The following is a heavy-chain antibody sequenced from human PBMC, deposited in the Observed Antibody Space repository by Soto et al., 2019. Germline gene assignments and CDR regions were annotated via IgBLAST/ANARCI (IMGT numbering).Heavy chain of an antibody. Sequence: GESLKISCKGSGYSFTSYWIGWVRQMPGKGLEWMGIIHPGDSDTRYRPSFQGQVTISADKSISTAYLQWSSLKASDTAMYYCARSRRFFYDAFDIWGQGTMVTVSS. J-gene: IGHJ3*02. D-gene: IGHD3-3*01. CDR2: IHPGDSDT. V-gene: IGHV5-51*01. CDR1: GYSFTSYW. CDR3: ARSRRFFYDAFDI.